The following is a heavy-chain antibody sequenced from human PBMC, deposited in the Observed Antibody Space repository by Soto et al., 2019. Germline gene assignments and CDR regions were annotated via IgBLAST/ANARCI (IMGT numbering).Heavy chain of an antibody. CDR2: ISAYNGNT. CDR3: ARDPDCCQEHHYYYGMDV. D-gene: IGHD2-15*01. CDR1: GYTFTSYG. Sequence: ASVKVSCKASGYTFTSYGISWVRQAPGQGLEWMGWISAYNGNTNYAQKLQGRVTMTTDTSTSTAYMELRSLRSDDTAVYYCARDPDCCQEHHYYYGMDVWGQGTTVTVSS. V-gene: IGHV1-18*01. J-gene: IGHJ6*02.